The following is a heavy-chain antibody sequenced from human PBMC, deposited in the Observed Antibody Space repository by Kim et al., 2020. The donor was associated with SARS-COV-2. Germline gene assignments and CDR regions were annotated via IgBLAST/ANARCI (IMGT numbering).Heavy chain of an antibody. J-gene: IGHJ3*02. CDR1: GGSISSYY. CDR2: IYYSGST. D-gene: IGHD6-6*01. V-gene: IGHV4-59*13. Sequence: SETLSLTCTVSGGSISSYYWSWIRQPPGKGLEWIGYIYYSGSTNYNPSLKSRVTISVDTSKNQFSLKLSSVTAADTAVYYCASLGMRIAARWDDAFDIWGQGTMVTVSS. CDR3: ASLGMRIAARWDDAFDI.